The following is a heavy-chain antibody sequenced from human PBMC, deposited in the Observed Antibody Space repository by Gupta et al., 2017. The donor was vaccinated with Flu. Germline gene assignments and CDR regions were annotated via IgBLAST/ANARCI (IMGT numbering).Heavy chain of an antibody. CDR2: SGSSSITM. D-gene: IGHD4-17*01. V-gene: IGHV3-48*01. Sequence: CMNWVRQAPGKGLEWVSFSGSSSITMYYADSVKGRFTISRDNAKNSLYLQMNRLRAEDTSVYYCASLEGTVFYYGMDVWGQGTTVTVSS. J-gene: IGHJ6*02. CDR3: ASLEGTVFYYGMDV. CDR1: C.